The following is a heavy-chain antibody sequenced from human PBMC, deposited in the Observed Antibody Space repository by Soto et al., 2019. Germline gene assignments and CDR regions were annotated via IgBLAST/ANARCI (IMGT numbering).Heavy chain of an antibody. CDR1: GGSISSSSYY. Sequence: SETLSLTCTVSGGSISSSSYYWGWIRQPPGKGLEWIGSIYYNGSTYYNPSLKSRVTISVDTSKNQFSLKLSSVTAADTAVYYCATNYAYYYYYGMDVWGQGTTVTVSS. D-gene: IGHD4-4*01. CDR2: IYYNGST. J-gene: IGHJ6*02. V-gene: IGHV4-39*01. CDR3: ATNYAYYYYYGMDV.